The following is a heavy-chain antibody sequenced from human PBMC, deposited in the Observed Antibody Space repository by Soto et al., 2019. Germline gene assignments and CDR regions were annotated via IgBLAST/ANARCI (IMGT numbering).Heavy chain of an antibody. CDR3: ARHLDTAMVTFVDY. CDR2: IYYSGST. J-gene: IGHJ4*02. V-gene: IGHV4-39*01. D-gene: IGHD5-18*01. Sequence: SETLSLTCTVSGGSISSSSYYWGWIRQPPGKGLEWIGSIYYSGSTYYNPSLKSRVTISVDTSKNQFSLKLSSVTAADTVVYYCARHLDTAMVTFVDYWGQGTLVTVSS. CDR1: GGSISSSSYY.